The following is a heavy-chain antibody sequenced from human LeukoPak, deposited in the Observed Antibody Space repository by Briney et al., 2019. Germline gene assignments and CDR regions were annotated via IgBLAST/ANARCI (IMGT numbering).Heavy chain of an antibody. V-gene: IGHV3-7*01. J-gene: IGHJ4*02. D-gene: IGHD2-8*02. Sequence: GGSLRLSCVPSGFTFSSYWMNCVRQAPGKGLEWVAIIKPDGSEKFYADSVRGRFTISRDNAKNSPYLQMNSLRADDTAVYYCARGGSWSWDNWGQGTLVTVSS. CDR2: IKPDGSEK. CDR3: ARGGSWSWDN. CDR1: GFTFSSYW.